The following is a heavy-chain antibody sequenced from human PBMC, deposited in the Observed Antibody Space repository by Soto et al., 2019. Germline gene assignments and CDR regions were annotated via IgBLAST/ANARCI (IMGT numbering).Heavy chain of an antibody. CDR2: ISFDGTAK. CDR3: ATGRSTRFDP. Sequence: GGSVRLSCVASGFTFNRYGMHWVRQAPGKGLEWVAEISFDGTAKYYAESVKGRFTVSRDNGNNTLHLEMNSLGAKDTAVYFCATGRSTRFDPWGQGTLVTVSS. J-gene: IGHJ5*02. CDR1: GFTFNRYG. D-gene: IGHD1-1*01. V-gene: IGHV3-30*03.